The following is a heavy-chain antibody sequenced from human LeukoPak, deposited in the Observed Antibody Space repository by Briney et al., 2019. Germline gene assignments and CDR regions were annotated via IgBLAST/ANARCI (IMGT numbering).Heavy chain of an antibody. V-gene: IGHV4-38-2*02. D-gene: IGHD3-10*01. CDR1: GYSISSGYF. Sequence: SETLSLTCTVSGYSISSGYFWGWVRQPPGKDLEWIASIYHRGTTHYNPSLKSRLSISLDGSKNQFSLKMSSVTAADTAVYYCAKFPGTAHYYYYYMDVWGKGTTVTVSS. CDR3: AKFPGTAHYYYYYMDV. J-gene: IGHJ6*03. CDR2: IYHRGTT.